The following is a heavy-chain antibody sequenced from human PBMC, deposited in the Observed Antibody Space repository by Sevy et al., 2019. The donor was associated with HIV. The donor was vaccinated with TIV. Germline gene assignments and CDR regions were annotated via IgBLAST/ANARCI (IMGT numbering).Heavy chain of an antibody. J-gene: IGHJ4*02. CDR3: AREEAAAGTIMFDY. V-gene: IGHV4-59*13. CDR2: IYYSGST. Sequence: QSQTLSLTCTVSGGSISSYYWSWIRQPPGKGLEWIGYIYYSGSTNYNPSLKSRVTISVDTSKNQFSLKLSSVTAADTAVYYCAREEAAAGTIMFDYWGQGTLVTVSS. D-gene: IGHD6-13*01. CDR1: GGSISSYY.